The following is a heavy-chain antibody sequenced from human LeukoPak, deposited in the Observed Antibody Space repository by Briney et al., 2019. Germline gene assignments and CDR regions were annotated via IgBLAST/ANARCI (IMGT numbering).Heavy chain of an antibody. CDR3: ARGRTGTTSTREGIVDFDY. J-gene: IGHJ4*02. V-gene: IGHV4-59*12. D-gene: IGHD1-7*01. CDR1: GGSTNTYY. CDR2: IYYIGST. Sequence: SETLSLTCTISGGSTNTYYWSWIRQPPGKGLEWIGYIYYIGSTNYSPSLKSRATISVDRSKNQFSLKLSSVTAADTAVYYCARGRTGTTSTREGIVDFDYWGQGTLVTVSS.